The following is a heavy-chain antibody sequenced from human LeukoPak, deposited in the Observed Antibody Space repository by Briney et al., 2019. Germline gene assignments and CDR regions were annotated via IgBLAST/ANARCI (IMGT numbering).Heavy chain of an antibody. CDR1: GYTFTSYG. J-gene: IGHJ4*02. Sequence: GASVKVSCKASGYTFTSYGISWVRQAPGQGLEWMGWISAYNGNTNYAQKLQGRVTMTTDTSTSTAYMELRSLRSDDTAVYYCARDLLPPNYYGSGSHDFDYWGQGTLVTVSS. CDR2: ISAYNGNT. D-gene: IGHD3-10*01. V-gene: IGHV1-18*01. CDR3: ARDLLPPNYYGSGSHDFDY.